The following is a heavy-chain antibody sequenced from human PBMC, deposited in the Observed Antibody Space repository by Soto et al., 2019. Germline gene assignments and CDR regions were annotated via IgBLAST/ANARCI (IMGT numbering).Heavy chain of an antibody. CDR1: GFTFSSYG. D-gene: IGHD3-22*01. CDR2: ISYDGSNK. CDR3: AKSRAITMIVESWFDP. Sequence: SLRLSCAASGFTFSSYGMHWVRQAPGKGLEWVAVISYDGSNKYYADSVKGRFTISRDNSKNTLYLQMNSLRAEDTAVYYYAKSRAITMIVESWFDPWGQGTLVTV. V-gene: IGHV3-30*18. J-gene: IGHJ5*02.